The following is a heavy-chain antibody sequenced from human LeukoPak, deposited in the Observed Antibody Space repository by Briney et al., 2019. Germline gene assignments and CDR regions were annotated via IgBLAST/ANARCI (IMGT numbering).Heavy chain of an antibody. CDR2: SSGSHGTT. J-gene: IGHJ4*02. V-gene: IGHV3-23*01. CDR1: GFTFSNYG. D-gene: IGHD2-15*01. CDR3: TKAPVNSCLGAFCYPFDS. Sequence: PGGSLRLPCAASGFTFSNYGMSWVRQAPGKGLEWVSASSGSHGTTYYADSVKGRFTVSRDNSKNTLYLQMNSLRAEDTAIYYCTKAPVNSCLGAFCYPFDSWGQGTLVTVSS.